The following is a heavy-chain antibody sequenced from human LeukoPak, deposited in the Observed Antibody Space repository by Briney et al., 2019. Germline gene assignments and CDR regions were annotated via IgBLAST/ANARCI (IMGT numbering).Heavy chain of an antibody. CDR3: ARDLVVAGTSFGMDV. V-gene: IGHV3-7*05. CDR1: GFTFSSYW. CDR2: IKQDGSEK. J-gene: IGHJ6*02. D-gene: IGHD6-19*01. Sequence: GGSLRLSCAASGFTFSSYWMSWVRQAPGKGLEWVANIKQDGSEKYYVDSVKGRFTTSRDNAKNSLYLQMNSLGAEDTAVYYCARDLVVAGTSFGMDVWGQGTTVTVSS.